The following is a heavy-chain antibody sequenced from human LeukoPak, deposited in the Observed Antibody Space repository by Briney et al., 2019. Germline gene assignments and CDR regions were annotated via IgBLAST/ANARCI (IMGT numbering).Heavy chain of an antibody. D-gene: IGHD3-10*01. CDR2: IYYSGST. Sequence: PSGTLSLTCAVSGGSISSSNWWSWVRQPPGKGLEWIGSIYYSGSTYYNPSLKSRVTISVDTSKNQFSLKLSSVTAADTAVYYCARDSMVRGVKSWGQGTLVTVSS. V-gene: IGHV4-4*02. J-gene: IGHJ4*02. CDR3: ARDSMVRGVKS. CDR1: GGSISSSNW.